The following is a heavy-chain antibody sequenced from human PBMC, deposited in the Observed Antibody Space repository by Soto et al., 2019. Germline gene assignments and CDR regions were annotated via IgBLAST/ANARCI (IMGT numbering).Heavy chain of an antibody. CDR1: GYTVTSYG. CDR3: ARGRYGDY. V-gene: IGHV1-18*01. D-gene: IGHD1-1*01. Sequence: QVHLVQSGAEVQKPGASVKVCCKASGYTVTSYGITWVRQAPGQGLEWMGWISAHTGNTDYAQKLQGRVIVTRDTSTSTAYMELRSLISDDAAVYYCARGRYGDYWGQGARVTVSS. J-gene: IGHJ4*02. CDR2: ISAHTGNT.